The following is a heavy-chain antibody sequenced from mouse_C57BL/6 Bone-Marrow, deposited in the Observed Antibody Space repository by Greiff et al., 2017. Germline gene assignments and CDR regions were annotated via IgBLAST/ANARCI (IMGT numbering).Heavy chain of an antibody. J-gene: IGHJ2*01. CDR2: IYPRDGST. V-gene: IGHV1-85*01. Sequence: QVQLKESGPELVQPGASVKLSCKASGYTFTSYDINWVKQRPGPGLEWIGWIYPRDGSTKYNEKFKGKATLTVDTSSSTAYMELHSLTSEDSAVYFCARGVWDRGNDYGGQGTTLTVSS. CDR3: ARGVWDRGNDY. D-gene: IGHD4-1*01. CDR1: GYTFTSYD.